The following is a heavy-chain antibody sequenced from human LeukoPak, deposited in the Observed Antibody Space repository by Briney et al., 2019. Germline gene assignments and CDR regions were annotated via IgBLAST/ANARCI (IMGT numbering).Heavy chain of an antibody. D-gene: IGHD3-9*01. CDR1: GYSFTSYW. V-gene: IGHV5-51*01. CDR3: ARQNTSYDILTGYLFDY. Sequence: GESLKISCKGSGYSFTSYWIGWVRQMPGKGLEWMGIIYPGDSDTRYSPSFQGQVTISADKSISTAYLQWSSPKASDTAMYYCARQNTSYDILTGYLFDYWGQGTLVTVSS. J-gene: IGHJ4*02. CDR2: IYPGDSDT.